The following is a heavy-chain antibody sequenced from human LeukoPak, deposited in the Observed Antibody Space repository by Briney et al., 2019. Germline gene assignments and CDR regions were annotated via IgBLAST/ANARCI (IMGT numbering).Heavy chain of an antibody. J-gene: IGHJ5*02. CDR3: ARDRSGSIA. D-gene: IGHD3-3*02. CDR1: GFTFSSYA. Sequence: LPGGSLRLSCAASGFTFSSYAMHWVRQAPGKGLEWVAVISYDGSNKYYADSVKGRFTISRDNSENTLYLQMNSLRAEDTAVYYCARDRSGSIAWGQGTLVTVSS. V-gene: IGHV3-30-3*01. CDR2: ISYDGSNK.